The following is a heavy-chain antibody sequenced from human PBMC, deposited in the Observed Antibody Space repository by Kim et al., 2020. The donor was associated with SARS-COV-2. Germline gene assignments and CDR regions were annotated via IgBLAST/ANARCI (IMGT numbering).Heavy chain of an antibody. V-gene: IGHV3-33*01. CDR1: GFTFSSYG. CDR3: ARDRLSRMVRGAADY. CDR2: IWYDGSNK. Sequence: GGSLRLSCAASGFTFSSYGMHWVRQAPGKGLEWVAVIWYDGSNKYYADSVKGRFTISRDNSKNTLYLQMNSLRAEDTAVYYCARDRLSRMVRGAADYWGQGTLVTVSS. J-gene: IGHJ4*02. D-gene: IGHD3-10*01.